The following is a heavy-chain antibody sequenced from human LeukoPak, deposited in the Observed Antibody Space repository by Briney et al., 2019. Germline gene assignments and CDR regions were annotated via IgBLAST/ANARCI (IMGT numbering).Heavy chain of an antibody. CDR2: ISSSGSTI. D-gene: IGHD3-16*01. J-gene: IGHJ1*01. Sequence: GGSLRLSCAASGFTFSSYEMNWVRQAPGKGLEWVSYISSSGSTIYYADSVKGRFTISRDNAKNSLYLQMNSLRAEDTAVYYCARDGGSEDYAEYFQHWGQGTLVTVSS. CDR1: GFTFSSYE. V-gene: IGHV3-48*03. CDR3: ARDGGSEDYAEYFQH.